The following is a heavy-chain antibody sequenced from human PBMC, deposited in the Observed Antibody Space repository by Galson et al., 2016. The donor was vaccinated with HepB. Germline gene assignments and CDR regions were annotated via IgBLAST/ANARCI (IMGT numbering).Heavy chain of an antibody. CDR2: IGTLHDT. J-gene: IGHJ4*02. D-gene: IGHD3-3*01. CDR1: GFIFSNYD. Sequence: SLRLSCAASGFIFSNYDMHWVRQGAGERLEWVSAIGTLHDTFYPGSVNGRFTISRDNAKSSLYLQMNSVTAGDTAVYFCARGPTSAWHSHFDYWGQGALVTVSS. CDR3: ARGPTSAWHSHFDY. V-gene: IGHV3-13*01.